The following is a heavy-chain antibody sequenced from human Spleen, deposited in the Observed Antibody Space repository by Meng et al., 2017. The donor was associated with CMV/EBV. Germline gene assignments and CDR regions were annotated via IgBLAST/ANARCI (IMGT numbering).Heavy chain of an antibody. D-gene: IGHD1-7*01. CDR2: TRNKANSYTT. Sequence: GESLKISCAASGFTFSDHYMDWVRQAPGKGLEWVGRTRNKANSYTTEYAASVKGRFTISRDDSKNSLYLQMNSLKTEDTAVYYCARVGTGTTSIDYWGQGTLVTVSS. V-gene: IGHV3-72*01. CDR1: GFTFSDHY. J-gene: IGHJ4*02. CDR3: ARVGTGTTSIDY.